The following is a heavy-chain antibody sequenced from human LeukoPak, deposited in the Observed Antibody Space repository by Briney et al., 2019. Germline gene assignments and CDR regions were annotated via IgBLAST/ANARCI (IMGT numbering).Heavy chain of an antibody. CDR3: ARVMGSGSYYLFDY. CDR2: IIPIFGTA. J-gene: IGHJ4*02. CDR1: VGTFSSYA. Sequence: SVKVSCKASVGTFSSYAISWVRQAPGHGLEWMGGIIPIFGTANYAQKFQGRVTITTDESTSTAYMELSSLRSEDTAVYYCARVMGSGSYYLFDYWGQGTLVTVSS. V-gene: IGHV1-69*05. D-gene: IGHD1-26*01.